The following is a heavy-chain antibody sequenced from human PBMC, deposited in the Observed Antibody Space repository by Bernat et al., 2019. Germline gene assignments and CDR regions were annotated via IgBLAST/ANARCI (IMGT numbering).Heavy chain of an antibody. CDR3: AKDLLRGSTMVQGVLDY. CDR2: ISGSGGNT. V-gene: IGHV3-23*01. J-gene: IGHJ4*02. Sequence: EVQLLESGGGLVQPGGSLRLSCAASGFTFSSYAMSWVRQAPGKGLEWVSAISGSGGNTYYADSVKGRFTISRDNSKNTLYLQMNSLRAEDTAVYYCAKDLLRGSTMVQGVLDYWGQGTLVTVSS. D-gene: IGHD3-10*01. CDR1: GFTFSSYA.